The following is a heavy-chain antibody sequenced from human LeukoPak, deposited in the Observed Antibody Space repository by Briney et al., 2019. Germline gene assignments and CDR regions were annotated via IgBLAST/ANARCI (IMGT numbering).Heavy chain of an antibody. D-gene: IGHD5-18*01. CDR1: GYTLTELS. CDR2: FDPEDGET. CDR3: ATLGGGYSYGNWFDP. J-gene: IGHJ5*02. Sequence: ASVKVSCKVSGYTLTELSMHWVRQAPGKGLEWMGGFDPEDGETIYAQKFQGRVTMTEDTSTDTAYMELSSLRSEDTAVYYCATLGGGYSYGNWFDPWAREPWSPSPQ. V-gene: IGHV1-24*01.